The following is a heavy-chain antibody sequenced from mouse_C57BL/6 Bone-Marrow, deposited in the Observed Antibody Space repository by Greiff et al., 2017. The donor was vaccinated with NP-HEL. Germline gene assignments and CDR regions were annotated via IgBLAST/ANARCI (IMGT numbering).Heavy chain of an antibody. J-gene: IGHJ3*01. V-gene: IGHV1-59*01. Sequence: QVQLQQPGAELVRPGTSVKLSCKASGYTFTSYWMHWVKQRPGQGLEWIGVIDPSDSYTNYNQKFKGKATLTVDTSSSTAYMQLSNLTSEDSAVYNCARVLSWYANWGRGTLVTVSA. CDR3: ARVLSWYAN. CDR1: GYTFTSYW. CDR2: IDPSDSYT.